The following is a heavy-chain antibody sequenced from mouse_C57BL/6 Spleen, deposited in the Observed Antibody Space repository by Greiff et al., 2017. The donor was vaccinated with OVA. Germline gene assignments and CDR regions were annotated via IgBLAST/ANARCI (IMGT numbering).Heavy chain of an antibody. J-gene: IGHJ3*01. CDR2: IDPSDSYT. CDR1: GYTFTSYW. D-gene: IGHD1-1*01. Sequence: QVQLQQPGAELVMPGASVKLSCKASGYTFTSYWMHWVKQRPGQGLEWIGEIDPSDSYTNYNQKFKGKSTLTVDKSSSTAYMQLSSLTSEDSAVYSCAKYYYYGSSPGGYAGWGPGTLVTVA. V-gene: IGHV1-69*01. CDR3: AKYYYYGSSPGGYAG.